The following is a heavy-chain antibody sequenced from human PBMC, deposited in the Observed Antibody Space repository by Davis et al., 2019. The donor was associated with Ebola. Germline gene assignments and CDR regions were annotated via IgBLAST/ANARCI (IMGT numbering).Heavy chain of an antibody. J-gene: IGHJ6*02. D-gene: IGHD4-23*01. CDR2: IYHSGST. V-gene: IGHV4-30-2*01. Sequence: PSETLSLTCAVSGGSISSGGYSWSWIRQPPGKGLEWIGYIYHSGSTYYNPSLKSRVTISVDRSKNQFSLKLSSVTAADTAVYYCAATGGDYGGYYYGMDVWGQGTTVTVSS. CDR1: GGSISSGGYS. CDR3: AATGGDYGGYYYGMDV.